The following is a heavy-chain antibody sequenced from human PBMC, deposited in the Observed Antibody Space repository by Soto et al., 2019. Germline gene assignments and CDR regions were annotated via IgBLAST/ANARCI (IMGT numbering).Heavy chain of an antibody. CDR1: GFTFSNAW. V-gene: IGHV3-15*01. CDR3: TSYVDPGAFDI. CDR2: IKSKTDGGTT. D-gene: IGHD4-17*01. Sequence: GGSLRLSCAASGFTFSNAWMSWVRQAPGKGLEWVGRIKSKTDGGTTDYAAPVKGRFTISRDDSKNTLYLQMNSLKTEDTAVYYCTSYVDPGAFDIWGQGTMVTVSS. J-gene: IGHJ3*02.